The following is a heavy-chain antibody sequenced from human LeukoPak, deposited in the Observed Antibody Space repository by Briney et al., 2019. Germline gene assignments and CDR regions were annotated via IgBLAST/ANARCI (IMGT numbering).Heavy chain of an antibody. CDR3: ARGPPYYYDRSGYFDY. CDR1: GGTFSSYA. D-gene: IGHD3-22*01. CDR2: IIPILGIA. V-gene: IGHV1-69*04. J-gene: IGHJ4*02. Sequence: SVKVSCKASGGTFSSYAISWVRQAPGQGLEWMGRIIPILGIANYAQRFQGRVTIIADKSTSTAYMELSSLRSEDTAAYYCARGPPYYYDRSGYFDYWGQGTLVTVSS.